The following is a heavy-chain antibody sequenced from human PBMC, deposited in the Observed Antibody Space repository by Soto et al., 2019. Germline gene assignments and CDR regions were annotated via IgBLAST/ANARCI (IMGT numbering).Heavy chain of an antibody. CDR2: VIHTGRT. V-gene: IGHV4-34*12. Sequence: SETLSLTCTVYARSFSGYYWSWIRQPPGKGLEWIGEVIHTGRTNYNPSLKGRVTISVDTYKNQFSLNLSSVTAADTAVYYCARSPKSSDFRYYFELWGQGNQVXV. CDR1: ARSFSGYY. CDR3: ARSPKSSDFRYYFEL. D-gene: IGHD2-21*02. J-gene: IGHJ4*02.